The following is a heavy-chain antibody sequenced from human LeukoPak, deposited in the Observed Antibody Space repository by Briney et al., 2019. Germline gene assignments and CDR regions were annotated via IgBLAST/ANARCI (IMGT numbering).Heavy chain of an antibody. CDR1: GGSISSYY. D-gene: IGHD2-15*01. Sequence: PSETLSLTCTVSGGSISSYYWSWIRQPPGKGLEWIGYIYYSGSTSYNPSLKSRVTISVDTSKNQFSLKLSSVTAADTAIYYCARDRGPDCSGGGCWDYWGQGTLVTVSS. CDR3: ARDRGPDCSGGGCWDY. J-gene: IGHJ4*02. V-gene: IGHV4-59*01. CDR2: IYYSGST.